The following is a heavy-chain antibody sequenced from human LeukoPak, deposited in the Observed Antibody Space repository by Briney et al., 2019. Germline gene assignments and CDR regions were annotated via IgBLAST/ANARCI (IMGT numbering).Heavy chain of an antibody. CDR3: AGAADCSGGSCYYYYMDV. CDR1: GFTFSSYE. Sequence: GGSLRLSCAASGFTFSSYEMNWVRQAPGKGLEWVSYISSSGSTIYCADSVKGRFTISRDNAKNSLYLQMNSLRAEDTAVYYCAGAADCSGGSCYYYYMDVWGKGTTVTVSS. J-gene: IGHJ6*03. V-gene: IGHV3-48*03. D-gene: IGHD2-15*01. CDR2: ISSSGSTI.